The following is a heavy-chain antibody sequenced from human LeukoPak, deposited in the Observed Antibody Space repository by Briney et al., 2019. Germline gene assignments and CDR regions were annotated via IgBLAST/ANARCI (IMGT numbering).Heavy chain of an antibody. CDR3: ADGSGKARFDY. J-gene: IGHJ4*02. Sequence: SETLSLTCAVYGGSFSGYYWSWIRQPPGKGLEWIGEINHSGSTNYNPSLKSRVTKSVDTSKNQFSLKLSSVTAADTAVYYCADGSGKARFDYWGQGTLVTVSS. CDR1: GGSFSGYY. CDR2: INHSGST. V-gene: IGHV4-34*01. D-gene: IGHD3-10*01.